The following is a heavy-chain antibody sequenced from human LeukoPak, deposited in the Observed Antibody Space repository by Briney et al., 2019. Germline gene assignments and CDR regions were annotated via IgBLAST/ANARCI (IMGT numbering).Heavy chain of an antibody. Sequence: GGSLRLSCADSRFSSSSYSMNSVREAPGKGLEWVSSISSSSSYIYHADSVKGRFTISRDNAKNSLYLQMNSLRAEDTAVYYCARDSPITMIAHTGDFDYWGQGTLVTVSS. CDR3: ARDSPITMIAHTGDFDY. J-gene: IGHJ4*02. CDR1: RFSSSSYS. D-gene: IGHD3-22*01. V-gene: IGHV3-21*01. CDR2: ISSSSSYI.